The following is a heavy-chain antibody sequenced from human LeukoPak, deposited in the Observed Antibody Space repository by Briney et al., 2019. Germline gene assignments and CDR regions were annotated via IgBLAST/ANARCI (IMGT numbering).Heavy chain of an antibody. CDR3: ARLSIAGCF. J-gene: IGHJ4*02. D-gene: IGHD6-6*01. V-gene: IGHV4-39*01. Sequence: SETLSLTSTVSGRSIGSSSYYCGWIRQPPGKGLEWIGSIYYSGSTYYTPSRKSRVTISVDTSKNQFSLKLSSVTAADTAVYYCARLSIAGCFWGQGTLVTVSS. CDR1: GRSIGSSSYY. CDR2: IYYSGST.